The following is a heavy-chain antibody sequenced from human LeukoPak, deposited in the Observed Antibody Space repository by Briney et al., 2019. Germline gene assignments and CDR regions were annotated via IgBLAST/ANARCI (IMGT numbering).Heavy chain of an antibody. CDR1: GGSISSYY. V-gene: IGHV4-4*07. D-gene: IGHD5-24*01. CDR3: ARDRDGYNLNAFDI. Sequence: PSETLSLTCTVSGGSISSYYWSWIRQPAGKGLEWIGRIYTSASTNYNPSLKSRVTMSVDTSKNQFSLKLSSVTAADTAVYYCARDRDGYNLNAFDIWGQGTMVTVSS. J-gene: IGHJ3*02. CDR2: IYTSAST.